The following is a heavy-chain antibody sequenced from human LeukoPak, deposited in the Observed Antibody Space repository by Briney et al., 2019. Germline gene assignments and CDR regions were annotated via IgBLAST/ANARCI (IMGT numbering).Heavy chain of an antibody. CDR3: AKASAGYYDSSGYPFQH. D-gene: IGHD3-22*01. CDR2: ISGSGGST. Sequence: GGSLRLSCAASGFTFSSCAMSWVRQAPGKGLEWVSAISGSGGSTYYADSVKGRFTISRDNSKNTLYVQMNSLRAEDTAVYCCAKASAGYYDSSGYPFQHWGQGTLVTVSS. CDR1: GFTFSSCA. J-gene: IGHJ1*01. V-gene: IGHV3-23*01.